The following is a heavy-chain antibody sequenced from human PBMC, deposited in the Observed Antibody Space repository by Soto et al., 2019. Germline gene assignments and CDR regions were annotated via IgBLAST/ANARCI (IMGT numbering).Heavy chain of an antibody. D-gene: IGHD2-15*01. J-gene: IGHJ4*02. CDR3: ARDGYCSGGSCYSVPVFDY. CDR2: IWYDGSNK. V-gene: IGHV3-33*01. Sequence: QVQLVESGGGVVQPGRSLRLSCEASGFTFSSYGMHWVRQAPGKGLEWVAVIWYDGSNKYYADSVKGRFTISRDNSKNTQYLQMNGLRAEDTAVYYCARDGYCSGGSCYSVPVFDYWGQGTLVTVSS. CDR1: GFTFSSYG.